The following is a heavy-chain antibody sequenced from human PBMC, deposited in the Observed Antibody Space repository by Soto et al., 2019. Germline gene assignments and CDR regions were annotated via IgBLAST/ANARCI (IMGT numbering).Heavy chain of an antibody. D-gene: IGHD5-12*01. V-gene: IGHV4-59*01. CDR2: IHYSGNT. J-gene: IGHJ4*02. CDR3: ARGVDGYAYGVDY. Sequence: PSETLSLTCTVSGDSIINYYWSWIRQPPGKGLEWIGYIHYSGNTNYNPSLKSRVIISVDTSKNQFSLKVTSVTAADTAVYYCARGVDGYAYGVDYWGQGTLVTVS. CDR1: GDSIINYY.